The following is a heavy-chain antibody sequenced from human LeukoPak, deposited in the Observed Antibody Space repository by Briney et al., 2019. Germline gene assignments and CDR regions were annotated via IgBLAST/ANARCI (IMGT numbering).Heavy chain of an antibody. CDR1: GGTFSSYA. CDR2: IIPIFGTA. V-gene: IGHV1-69*05. Sequence: SVKVSCKASGGTFSSYAISWVRQAPGQGLEWMGGIIPIFGTANYAQKFQGRVTITTDESTSTAYMELSSLRSEDTAVYYCARAAYYYDSSGSIRPDYYMDVWGKGTTVTVSS. J-gene: IGHJ6*03. CDR3: ARAAYYYDSSGSIRPDYYMDV. D-gene: IGHD3-22*01.